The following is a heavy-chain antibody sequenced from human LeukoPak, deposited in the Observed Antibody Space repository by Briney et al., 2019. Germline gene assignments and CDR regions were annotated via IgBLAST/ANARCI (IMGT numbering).Heavy chain of an antibody. V-gene: IGHV3-33*01. Sequence: PGGSLRLSCAASGFTFSSYGMHWVRQSPGKGLEWVAVIWYDGSNKYYADSVKGRFTISRDNSKNTLYLQMNSLRAEDTAVYYCARVYKRYCSSTSCSPGADYWGQGTLVTVSS. CDR2: IWYDGSNK. CDR1: GFTFSSYG. D-gene: IGHD2-2*01. J-gene: IGHJ4*02. CDR3: ARVYKRYCSSTSCSPGADY.